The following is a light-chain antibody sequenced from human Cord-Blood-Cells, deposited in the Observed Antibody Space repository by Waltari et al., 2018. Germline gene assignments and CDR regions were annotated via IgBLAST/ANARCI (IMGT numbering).Light chain of an antibody. Sequence: SSELTQDPAVSVALGQTVRITCQGASLSSYYAIWYQQKPGQAPVLVIYGKNNRPSGIPDRFSGSSSGNTASLTITGAQAEDEADYYCNSRDSSGNHVVFGGGTKLTVL. CDR3: NSRDSSGNHVV. J-gene: IGLJ2*01. CDR1: SLSSYY. V-gene: IGLV3-19*01. CDR2: GKN.